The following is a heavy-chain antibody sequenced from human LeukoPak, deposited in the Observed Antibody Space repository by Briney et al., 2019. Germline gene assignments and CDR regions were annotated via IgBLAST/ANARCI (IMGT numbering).Heavy chain of an antibody. CDR1: GGSISSGSYY. Sequence: SETLSLTCTVSGGSISSGSYYWSWIRQPAGKGLEWIGRIYTSGSTNYNPSLKSRVTISVDTSENQFSLKLSSVTAADTAVYYCARDTQWGFDYWGQGTLVTVSS. CDR3: ARDTQWGFDY. D-gene: IGHD1-26*01. V-gene: IGHV4-61*02. CDR2: IYTSGST. J-gene: IGHJ4*02.